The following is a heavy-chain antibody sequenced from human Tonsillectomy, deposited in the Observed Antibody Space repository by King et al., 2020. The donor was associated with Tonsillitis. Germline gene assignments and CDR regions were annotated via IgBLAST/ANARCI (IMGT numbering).Heavy chain of an antibody. CDR3: ANSTSLGSSGGNRYYFDY. D-gene: IGHD4-23*01. CDR2: IYCDGDK. CDR1: GSSVTTDGVG. Sequence: TLKESSPTLVKHTQTLTLTCTVSGSSVTTDGVGVGWIRQPPGKALEWLALIYCDGDKRYSPSLKSRLTITRDTSRNQVCLTLTNLDPVNTATYYCANSTSLGSSGGNRYYFDYWGQGTLITVSS. V-gene: IGHV2-5*02. J-gene: IGHJ4*02.